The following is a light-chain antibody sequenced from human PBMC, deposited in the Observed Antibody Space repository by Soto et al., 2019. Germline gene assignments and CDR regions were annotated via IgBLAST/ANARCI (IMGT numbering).Light chain of an antibody. J-gene: IGKJ1*01. Sequence: EIVLTQSPGTLSLSPGERGTLSCRASQSISSSYLAWYQQKPGQAPRLLIYGASRRATGIADRFSGSGSGTDFTLIISRLDPEDFAVYYCQQYGGSPWTFGQGTKVDIK. V-gene: IGKV3-20*01. CDR2: GAS. CDR3: QQYGGSPWT. CDR1: QSISSSY.